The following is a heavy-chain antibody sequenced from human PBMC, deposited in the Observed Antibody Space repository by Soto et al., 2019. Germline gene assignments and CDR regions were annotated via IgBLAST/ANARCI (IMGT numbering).Heavy chain of an antibody. CDR1: VFTFISYW. D-gene: IGHD2-8*02. Sequence: PGWSLRLSCASSVFTFISYWMSWVRQAPGKGLEWVANIKQDGSEKYYVDSVKGRFTISRDNAKNSLYLQMNSLRAEDTAVYYCARDSGRNYYGMDVWGQGTTVTVSS. J-gene: IGHJ6*02. CDR3: ARDSGRNYYGMDV. CDR2: IKQDGSEK. V-gene: IGHV3-7*01.